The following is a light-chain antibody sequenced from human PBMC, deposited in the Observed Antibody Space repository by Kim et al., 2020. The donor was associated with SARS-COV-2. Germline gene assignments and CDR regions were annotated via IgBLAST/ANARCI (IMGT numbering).Light chain of an antibody. J-gene: IGLJ1*01. CDR2: SNK. CDR1: SSNIGSNT. CDR3: AAWDDSLNGYV. Sequence: GQTVTISCSGSSSNIGSNTVNWYQQLPGTAPKLLIYSNKQRPSGVPDRFSGSKSGTSASLAISGLQSEDEADYYCAAWDDSLNGYVFGTGTKVTVL. V-gene: IGLV1-44*01.